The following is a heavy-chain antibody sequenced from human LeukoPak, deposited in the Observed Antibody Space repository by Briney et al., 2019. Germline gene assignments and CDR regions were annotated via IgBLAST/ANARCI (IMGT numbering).Heavy chain of an antibody. D-gene: IGHD3-9*01. CDR3: ARGFRRDSRYFDFERYFDY. CDR2: MNPNSGNT. CDR1: GYTFTSYD. J-gene: IGHJ4*02. V-gene: IGHV1-8*01. Sequence: ASVKVSCKASGYTFTSYDINWVRQATGQGLEWMGWMNPNSGNTGYAQKFQGRVTMTRNTSISTAYMELSSLRSEDTAVYYCARGFRRDSRYFDFERYFDYWGQGTLVTVSS.